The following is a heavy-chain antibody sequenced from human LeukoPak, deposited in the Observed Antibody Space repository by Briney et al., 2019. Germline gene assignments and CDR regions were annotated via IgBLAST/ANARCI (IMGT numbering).Heavy chain of an antibody. J-gene: IGHJ3*02. D-gene: IGHD3-3*01. CDR3: TRSGEVYDFWSGYYDAFDI. Sequence: GGSLRLSCAASGFTFSGSAMHWVRQASGKGLEWVGRIRSKANSYATAYAASVKGRFTISRDDSKNTAYLQMNSLKTEDTAVYYCTRSGEVYDFWSGYYDAFDIWGQGTMVTASS. CDR1: GFTFSGSA. CDR2: IRSKANSYAT. V-gene: IGHV3-73*01.